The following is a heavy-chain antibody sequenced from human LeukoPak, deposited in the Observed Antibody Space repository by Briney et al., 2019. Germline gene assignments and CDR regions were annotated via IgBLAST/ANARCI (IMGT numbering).Heavy chain of an antibody. CDR2: ISSSSSNI. V-gene: IGHV3-21*06. CDR1: GFTFSSYW. Sequence: GGSLRLSCAASGFTFSSYWMSWVRQAPGKGLEWVSYISSSSSNIYDADSMKGRFTLSRDNTKNSLYLQMNSLRDEDTAVYYCARGGYSSSSYFYYYMDVWGKGTTVTVSS. CDR3: ARGGYSSSSYFYYYMDV. D-gene: IGHD6-6*01. J-gene: IGHJ6*03.